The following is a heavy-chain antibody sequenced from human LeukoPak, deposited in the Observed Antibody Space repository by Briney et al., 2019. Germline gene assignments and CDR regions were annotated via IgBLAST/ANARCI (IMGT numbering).Heavy chain of an antibody. CDR1: GYTFTGYY. D-gene: IGHD6-13*01. CDR3: ARSFTYSSSWYRYDAFDI. V-gene: IGHV1-2*06. CDR2: INPNSGGT. J-gene: IGHJ3*02. Sequence: ASVKVSCKASGYTFTGYYMHWLRQAPGQGLEWMGRINPNSGGTNYAQKFQGRVTMTRDTSISTAYMELSRLRSDDTAVYYCARSFTYSSSWYRYDAFDIWGQGTMVTVSS.